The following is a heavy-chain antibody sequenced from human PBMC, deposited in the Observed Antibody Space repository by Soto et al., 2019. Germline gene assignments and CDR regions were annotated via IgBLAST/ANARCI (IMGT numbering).Heavy chain of an antibody. Sequence: SETLSLTCSVSGGSIVDYYWSWIRQHPGKGLEWIGYIYYSGSTYYNPSLKSRVTISVDTSKNQFSLKLSSVTAADTAVYYCARTDGGNFFNYWGQGTLVTVSS. CDR3: ARTDGGNFFNY. J-gene: IGHJ4*02. CDR1: GGSIVDYY. CDR2: IYYSGST. V-gene: IGHV4-31*03. D-gene: IGHD2-15*01.